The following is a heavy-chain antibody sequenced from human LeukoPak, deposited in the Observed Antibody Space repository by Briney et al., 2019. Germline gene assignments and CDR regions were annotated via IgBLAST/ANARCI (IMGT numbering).Heavy chain of an antibody. Sequence: SSETLSLTCTVSGASISSFYWSWIRQPPGKGLEWIGYISYNGSTSYNPSLRGLVTISVDTSKNQFSLKLSSVTAADTAVYYCARHRVGHLCYFDYWGQGTLVTVSS. V-gene: IGHV4-59*08. CDR1: GASISSFY. J-gene: IGHJ4*02. CDR3: ARHRVGHLCYFDY. CDR2: ISYNGST. D-gene: IGHD3-10*01.